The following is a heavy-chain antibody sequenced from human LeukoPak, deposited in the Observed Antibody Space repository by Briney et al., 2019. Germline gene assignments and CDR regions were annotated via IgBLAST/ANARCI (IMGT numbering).Heavy chain of an antibody. CDR3: ARVTGYYFYIDL. Sequence: RPGGSLRLSCGASGFIFDDYGMAWFRQAPGKGLEWVAGMNWNGDRRGYADSVKGRFTISRDNAKNSLQLQMSSLRPEDTAFYYCARVTGYYFYIDLWGNGTTVTVSS. CDR1: GFIFDDYG. J-gene: IGHJ6*03. V-gene: IGHV3-20*04. CDR2: MNWNGDRR.